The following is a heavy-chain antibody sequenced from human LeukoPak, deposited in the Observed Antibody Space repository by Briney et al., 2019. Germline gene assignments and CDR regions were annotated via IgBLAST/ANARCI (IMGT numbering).Heavy chain of an antibody. CDR1: GYSISSGYY. CDR2: IYHSGST. V-gene: IGHV4-38-2*02. J-gene: IGHJ3*02. CDR3: ARDSPLYGDYTRGAFDI. D-gene: IGHD4-17*01. Sequence: PSETLSLTCTVSGYSISSGYYWGWIRQHPGKGLEWIGSIYHSGSTYYNPSLKSRVTISVDTSKNQFSLKLSSVTAADTAVYYCARDSPLYGDYTRGAFDIWGQGTMVTVSS.